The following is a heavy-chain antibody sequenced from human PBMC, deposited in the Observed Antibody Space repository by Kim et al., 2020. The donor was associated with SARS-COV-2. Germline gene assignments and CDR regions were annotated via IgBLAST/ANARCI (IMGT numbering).Heavy chain of an antibody. CDR3: ARGVGSWRSEQTQKGHYWYFDL. CDR1: GGTFSSYA. D-gene: IGHD2-8*01. CDR2: IIPIFGTA. V-gene: IGHV1-69*13. J-gene: IGHJ2*01. Sequence: SVKVSCKASGGTFSSYAISWVRQAPGQGLEWMGGIIPIFGTANYAQKFQGRVTITADESTSTAYMELSSLRSEDTAVYYCARGVGSWRSEQTQKGHYWYFDLWGRGTLVTVSS.